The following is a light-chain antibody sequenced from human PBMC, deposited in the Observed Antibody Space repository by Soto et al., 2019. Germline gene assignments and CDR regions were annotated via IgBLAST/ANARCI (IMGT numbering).Light chain of an antibody. CDR3: LQYSELRT. V-gene: IGKV3-15*01. CDR1: QSVRTY. CDR2: AAS. J-gene: IGKJ1*01. Sequence: EIVMTQSPATLSVSPGETATLSCRASQSVRTYLAWYQQKPGQAPRLLIYAASTRATGIPARFSGGGSGTEYTLTINSLQSEDFATYYCLQYSELRTFGQGSKLEIK.